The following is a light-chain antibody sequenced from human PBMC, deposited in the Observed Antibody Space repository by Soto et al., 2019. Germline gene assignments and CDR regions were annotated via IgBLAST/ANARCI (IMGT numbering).Light chain of an antibody. CDR2: GAY. CDR1: QSVSGN. J-gene: IGKJ5*01. CDR3: QQYNNWPPT. Sequence: EIVMTQSPATLSVSPGEGATLSCRASQSVSGNLAWYQQKPGQAPRLLIYGAYTRATGIPARFSGSGSGTDFTLPISSLQSEDFALYYCQQYNNWPPTFGQGTRLEI. V-gene: IGKV3-15*01.